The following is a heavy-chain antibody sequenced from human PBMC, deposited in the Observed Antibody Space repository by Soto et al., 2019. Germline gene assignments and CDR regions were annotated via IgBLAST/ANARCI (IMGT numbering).Heavy chain of an antibody. Sequence: QVQLQESGPGLVKPSQTLSLTCTVSGGSISSGGYYWSWIRQHPGKGLEWIGYIYYSGSTSFNPSLKSRVTISVDPSNNQFSLKLRSVTAADTAVYYCAGGALYCSGGSCYPEYYYYGLDVWGQGTTVTVSS. CDR3: AGGALYCSGGSCYPEYYYYGLDV. CDR2: IYYSGST. D-gene: IGHD2-15*01. J-gene: IGHJ6*02. CDR1: GGSISSGGYY. V-gene: IGHV4-31*03.